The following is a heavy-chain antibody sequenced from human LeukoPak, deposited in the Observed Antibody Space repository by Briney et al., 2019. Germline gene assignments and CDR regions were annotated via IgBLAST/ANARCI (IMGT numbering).Heavy chain of an antibody. D-gene: IGHD5-18*01. Sequence: GGSLRLSCAASGLTFSSYAMHWVRQAPGKGLEGVAVISSDGSNKNYADSVKGRFTISRDNSKNTLYLQMNSLRAEDTAVYYCASNGYSYASAFDYWGQGTLVTVSS. J-gene: IGHJ4*02. CDR2: ISSDGSNK. CDR1: GLTFSSYA. V-gene: IGHV3-30*04. CDR3: ASNGYSYASAFDY.